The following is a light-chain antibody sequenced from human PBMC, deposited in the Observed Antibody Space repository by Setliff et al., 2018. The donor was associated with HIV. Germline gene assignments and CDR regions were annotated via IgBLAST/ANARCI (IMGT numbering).Light chain of an antibody. V-gene: IGLV2-23*01. CDR1: SSYVGSYNL. Sequence: QSALAQSASVSGSPGQSITISCTGTSSYVGSYNLVSWYQQHPGKAPKLLIYEGNKRPSGVSNRFYGSKSGNTASLIISGLQAEDEADYFCCSYAGSSPYVFGTGTRAPS. CDR3: CSYAGSSPYV. CDR2: EGN. J-gene: IGLJ1*01.